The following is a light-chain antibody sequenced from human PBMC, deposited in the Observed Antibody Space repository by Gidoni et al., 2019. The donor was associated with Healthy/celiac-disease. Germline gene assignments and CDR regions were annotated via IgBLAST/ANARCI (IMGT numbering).Light chain of an antibody. J-gene: IGKJ5*01. V-gene: IGKV1-39*01. Sequence: DIHITHSPSSLSSSVVDSVTITCLSMQSISSYLNWYHQKPGKAPKLLIYAASSLQSGVPSRFSGSGSGTDFTLTISSLQPEDFATYYCQQSYSTVTFGQGTRLEIK. CDR2: AAS. CDR3: QQSYSTVT. CDR1: QSISSY.